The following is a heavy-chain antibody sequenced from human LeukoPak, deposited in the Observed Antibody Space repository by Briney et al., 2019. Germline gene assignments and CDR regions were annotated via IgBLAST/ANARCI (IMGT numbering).Heavy chain of an antibody. J-gene: IGHJ5*02. CDR2: INPDSGGT. Sequence: ASVKVSCKASGYTFTAYYMNWVRQAPGQGLEWMGWINPDSGGTNYAQNFQGRVTMTRETSISTAYMELSSLRSDDTAVYFCARDGDRSSRFLHNWFDPWGQGTLVTVSS. V-gene: IGHV1-2*02. CDR3: ARDGDRSSRFLHNWFDP. CDR1: GYTFTAYY. D-gene: IGHD6-13*01.